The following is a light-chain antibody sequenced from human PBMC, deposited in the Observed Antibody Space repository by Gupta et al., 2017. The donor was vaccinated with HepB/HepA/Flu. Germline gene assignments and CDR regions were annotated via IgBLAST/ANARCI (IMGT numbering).Light chain of an antibody. J-gene: IGKJ4*01. CDR2: AAS. CDR3: RQHNSYPLT. V-gene: IGKV1-17*01. Sequence: IQMTHSPSSLSASVGDRVTITCRASQGIRNDVGWYQQKPGKAPKRLIYAASSLQSGVPSRFSGSGFGTEFTLTISSLQPEDFATYYCRQHNSYPLTFGGGTKVETK. CDR1: QGIRND.